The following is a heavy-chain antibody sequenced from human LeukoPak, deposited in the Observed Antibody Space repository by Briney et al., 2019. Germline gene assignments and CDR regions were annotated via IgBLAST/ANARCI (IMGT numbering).Heavy chain of an antibody. D-gene: IGHD6-13*01. V-gene: IGHV3-30-3*01. CDR1: GFTFSSYA. J-gene: IGHJ6*02. Sequence: PGRSLRLSCAASGFTFSSYAMHWVRQAPGKGLEWVAVISYDGSNKYYADSVKGRFTISRDNSKNTLYLQMNSLRAEDTAVYYCARDSFSSWYSYYYGMDVWGQGTTVTVSS. CDR2: ISYDGSNK. CDR3: ARDSFSSWYSYYYGMDV.